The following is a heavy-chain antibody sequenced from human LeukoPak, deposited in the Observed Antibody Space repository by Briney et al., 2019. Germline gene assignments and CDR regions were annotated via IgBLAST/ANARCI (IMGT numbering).Heavy chain of an antibody. CDR1: GGSINSYY. D-gene: IGHD6-13*01. Sequence: SETLSLTCTVSGGSINSYYWNWIRQPPGKGLEWIGYIYYSGSTNYNPSLKSRVTISVDTSKNQFSLKLSSVTAADTAVYYCARTASSSGYSSSWLYYFDYWGQGTLVTVSS. J-gene: IGHJ4*02. CDR2: IYYSGST. V-gene: IGHV4-59*01. CDR3: ARTASSSGYSSSWLYYFDY.